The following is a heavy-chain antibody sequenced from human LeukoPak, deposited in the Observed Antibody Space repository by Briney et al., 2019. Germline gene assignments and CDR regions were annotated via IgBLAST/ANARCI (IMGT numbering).Heavy chain of an antibody. Sequence: GKSLRLSCAASGFTFSSYVMHWVRQAPGKGLEWEAFTSYDGSNTYYADSAKGRLAMSRDNSKNTLYLQMSSLRSEDTAVYYCAREALTGYVRNGMDVRGQGTTVIVSS. CDR2: TSYDGSNT. CDR1: GFTFSSYV. D-gene: IGHD5-12*01. CDR3: AREALTGYVRNGMDV. J-gene: IGHJ6*02. V-gene: IGHV3-30*09.